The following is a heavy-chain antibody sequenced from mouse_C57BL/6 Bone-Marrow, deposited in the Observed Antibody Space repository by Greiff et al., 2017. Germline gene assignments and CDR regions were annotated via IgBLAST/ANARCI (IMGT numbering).Heavy chain of an antibody. Sequence: EVQLQQSGAELVRPGASVKLSCTASGFNFKDDYMHWVKQRPEQGLEWIGWIDPENGDTEYASKFKGKATITADTSSNTAYLQLSSLTSEDTAVYYCANYYGSNWYFDVGGTGTTVTVSS. J-gene: IGHJ1*03. CDR3: ANYYGSNWYFDV. V-gene: IGHV14-4*01. CDR1: GFNFKDDY. CDR2: IDPENGDT. D-gene: IGHD1-1*01.